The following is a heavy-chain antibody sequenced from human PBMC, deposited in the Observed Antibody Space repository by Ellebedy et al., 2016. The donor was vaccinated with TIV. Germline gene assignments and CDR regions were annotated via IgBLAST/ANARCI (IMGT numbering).Heavy chain of an antibody. D-gene: IGHD7-27*01. CDR2: IYSDGNT. Sequence: PGGSLRLSCAASGFAVSSNYMSWVRQAPGKGLDWVSVIYSDGNTYYADSVKSRFTTSRDKSKNALYLQMNTLRAEDTAVYYCATGDGKDFDYWGQGTLVTVSS. V-gene: IGHV3-53*01. CDR3: ATGDGKDFDY. CDR1: GFAVSSNY. J-gene: IGHJ4*02.